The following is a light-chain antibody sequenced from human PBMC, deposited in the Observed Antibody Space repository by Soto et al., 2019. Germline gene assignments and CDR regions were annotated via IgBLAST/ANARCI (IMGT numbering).Light chain of an antibody. V-gene: IGKV3-15*01. CDR1: QSVTSN. Sequence: EIVMTQSPATLSVSPGERATLSCRASQSVTSNLAWYQQKPGQAPRLLIYGASTRTTGIPARIRGSGSETEFTLTINSLQSEDFAVYYCQQYNNWPAWTFGQGTKVDIK. J-gene: IGKJ1*01. CDR2: GAS. CDR3: QQYNNWPAWT.